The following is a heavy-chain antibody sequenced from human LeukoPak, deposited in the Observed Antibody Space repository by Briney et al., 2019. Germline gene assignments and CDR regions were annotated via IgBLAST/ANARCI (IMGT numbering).Heavy chain of an antibody. D-gene: IGHD3-3*01. CDR1: GGSISSGSYY. CDR3: ARFGGPHAFDI. J-gene: IGHJ3*02. Sequence: SETLSLTCTVSGGSISSGSYYWSWIRQPPGKGLEWIAYINYSGSTNYNPSLKSRVTISVDTSKNHFSLTLSSVTAADTAVYYCARFGGPHAFDIWGQGTMVTVSS. V-gene: IGHV4-61*03. CDR2: INYSGST.